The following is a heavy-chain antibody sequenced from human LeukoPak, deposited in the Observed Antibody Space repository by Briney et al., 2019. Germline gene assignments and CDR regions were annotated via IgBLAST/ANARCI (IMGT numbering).Heavy chain of an antibody. CDR2: IYHSGST. Sequence: SGTLSLTCAVSGGSISSSNWWSWVCQPPGKGLEWIGEIYHSGSTNYNPSLKSRVTISVDKSKNQFSLKLSSVTAADTAVYYCASRNASPYDSSGYYGAWRGNRFDYWGQGTLVTVSS. V-gene: IGHV4-4*02. CDR1: GGSISSSNW. CDR3: ASRNASPYDSSGYYGAWRGNRFDY. J-gene: IGHJ4*02. D-gene: IGHD3-22*01.